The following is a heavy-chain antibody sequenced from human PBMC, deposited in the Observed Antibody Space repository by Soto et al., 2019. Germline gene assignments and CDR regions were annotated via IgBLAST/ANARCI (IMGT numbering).Heavy chain of an antibody. Sequence: SQTLSLTCXVSGDSVSTNSAAWNWIRQSPSRGLEWLGRTYYRSKWYNDYAVSVKSRININADTSKNQISLQLNSVTPEDTAVYYCARAGPDYYYYGLDVWGQGTTVTVS. J-gene: IGHJ6*02. CDR1: GDSVSTNSAA. CDR3: ARAGPDYYYYGLDV. V-gene: IGHV6-1*01. CDR2: TYYRSKWYN. D-gene: IGHD3-10*01.